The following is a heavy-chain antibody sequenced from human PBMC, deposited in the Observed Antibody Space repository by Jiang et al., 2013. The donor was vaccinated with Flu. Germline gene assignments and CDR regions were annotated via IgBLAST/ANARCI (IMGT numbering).Heavy chain of an antibody. CDR2: ISGRGGST. CDR3: AKSGPIAEAGTGYGYFDY. V-gene: IGHV3-23*01. J-gene: IGHJ4*02. Sequence: VQLLESGGGLVQPGGSLRLSCAASGFTFSSYAMSWVRQAPGKGLEWVSGISGRGGSTYYADSVKGRFTISRDNSKNTLYLQLNSLRADDTAVYYCAKSGPIAEAGTGYGYFDYWGQGTLVTVSS. CDR1: GFTFSSYA. D-gene: IGHD6-19*01.